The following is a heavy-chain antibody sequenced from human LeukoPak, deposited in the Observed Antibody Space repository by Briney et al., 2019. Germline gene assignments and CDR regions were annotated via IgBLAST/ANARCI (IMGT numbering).Heavy chain of an antibody. J-gene: IGHJ4*02. CDR3: ARHLVVRGVIAGYFDY. Sequence: SETLSLTCAVSGGSISSSSYYWGWIRQPPGKGLEWIGIIYYSGSTYYNPSLKSRVTISVDTSKNQFSLRLTSVTAADTAVYYCARHLVVRGVIAGYFDYWGQGTLVTVSS. V-gene: IGHV4-39*01. D-gene: IGHD3-10*01. CDR1: GGSISSSSYY. CDR2: IYYSGST.